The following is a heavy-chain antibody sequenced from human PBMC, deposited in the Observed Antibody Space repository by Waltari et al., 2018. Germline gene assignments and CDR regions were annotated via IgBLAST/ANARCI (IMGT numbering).Heavy chain of an antibody. CDR1: GGSISRSY. V-gene: IGHV4-59*01. J-gene: IGHJ4*02. CDR3: AREGVAGSFDY. Sequence: QVQLQESGQGLVKPSETLSLTCTVSGGSISRSYWSWIRQPPGKGLEWIGYIYYSGNTNYNPSLKSRVTISVDTSKNQFSLKLSSVTAADTAVYYCAREGVAGSFDYWGQGTLVTVSS. D-gene: IGHD6-19*01. CDR2: IYYSGNT.